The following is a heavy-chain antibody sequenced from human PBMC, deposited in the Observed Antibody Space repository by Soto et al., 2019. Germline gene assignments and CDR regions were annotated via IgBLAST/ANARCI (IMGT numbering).Heavy chain of an antibody. CDR3: ATGGTTVTRRFDY. CDR1: GGGFSTYA. J-gene: IGHJ4*02. Sequence: SVKVSCKASGGGFSTYAITWVRQAPGQGLEWMGGITPIFDTTNYAQKFQGRVTITADESTTTVHMELTSLTSEDAAVYYCATGGTTVTRRFDYWGQGTLVTVSS. V-gene: IGHV1-69*13. CDR2: ITPIFDTT. D-gene: IGHD4-17*01.